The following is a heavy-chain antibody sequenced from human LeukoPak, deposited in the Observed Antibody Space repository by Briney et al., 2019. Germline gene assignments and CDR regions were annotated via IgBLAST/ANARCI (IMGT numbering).Heavy chain of an antibody. V-gene: IGHV3-23*01. CDR3: AKAIAVVGTQGIDH. Sequence: GGSLRLSCAASGFTFRSYDMSWVPQAPGKGLEWVSGISGSGGSSTYYEDSVKGRFTISRDNSKNTLYLQMNSLRAEDTAVYYCAKAIAVVGTQGIDHWGQGTLVTVSS. J-gene: IGHJ4*02. CDR2: ISGSGGSST. CDR1: GFTFRSYD. D-gene: IGHD6-13*01.